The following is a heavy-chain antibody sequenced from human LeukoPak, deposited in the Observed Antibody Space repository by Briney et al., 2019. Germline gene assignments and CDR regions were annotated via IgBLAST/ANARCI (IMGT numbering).Heavy chain of an antibody. CDR2: IYHSGST. CDR3: ARAPRDGYNYVFDY. V-gene: IGHV4-4*02. J-gene: IGHJ4*02. CDR1: GGSISSSNW. D-gene: IGHD5-24*01. Sequence: SETLSLTCAVSGGSISSSNWWSWVRQPPGKGLEWIGEIYHSGSTNYNPSLKSRVTISVDTSKNQFSLKLSSVTAADTAVYYCARAPRDGYNYVFDYWGQGTLVTVSS.